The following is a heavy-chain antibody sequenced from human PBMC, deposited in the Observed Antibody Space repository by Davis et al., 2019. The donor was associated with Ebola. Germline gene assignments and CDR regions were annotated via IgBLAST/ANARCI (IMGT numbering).Heavy chain of an antibody. J-gene: IGHJ4*02. Sequence: GESLKISCAASGFTFSTYWMHWVRQAPGKGLVWVSRISTDGRSTGYADSVKGRFTISRDNAKNTLYLQMNSLRAEDTAVYYCTRDNLAYYDSSGYSPQDWGQGTLVTVSS. D-gene: IGHD3-22*01. V-gene: IGHV3-74*01. CDR1: GFTFSTYW. CDR3: TRDNLAYYDSSGYSPQD. CDR2: ISTDGRST.